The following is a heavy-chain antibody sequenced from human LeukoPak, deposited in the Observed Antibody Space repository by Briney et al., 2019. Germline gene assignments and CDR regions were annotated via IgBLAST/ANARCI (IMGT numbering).Heavy chain of an antibody. V-gene: IGHV3-66*01. CDR1: GFTVSSNY. CDR2: IYSGGST. D-gene: IGHD5-18*01. J-gene: IGHJ4*02. Sequence: GGSLRLSCAASGFTVSSNYMSWVRQAPGKGLEWVSVIYSGGSTYYADSVKGRFTISRDNSKNTLYLQMNSLRAEDTAVYYCARDPGYNYGNYFDYWGQGTLVTVSS. CDR3: ARDPGYNYGNYFDY.